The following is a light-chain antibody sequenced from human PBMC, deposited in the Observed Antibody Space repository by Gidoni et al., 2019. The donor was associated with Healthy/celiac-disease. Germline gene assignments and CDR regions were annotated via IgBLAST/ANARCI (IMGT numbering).Light chain of an antibody. CDR3: QQSYSTGYT. Sequence: DLQMTHSPSSLSASVGDRVTITCRASQSISSYLNWYQQKPGKAPKLLIYAASSLQSGVPSRFSGSGSGTDFTLTISSLQPEDFATYYCQQSYSTGYTFGQGTKLEIK. CDR2: AAS. V-gene: IGKV1-39*01. J-gene: IGKJ2*01. CDR1: QSISSY.